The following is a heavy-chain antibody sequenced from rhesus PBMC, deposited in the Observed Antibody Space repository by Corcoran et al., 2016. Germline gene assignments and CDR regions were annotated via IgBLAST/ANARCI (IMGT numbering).Heavy chain of an antibody. D-gene: IGHD6-25*01. J-gene: IGHJ6*01. CDR3: ARAGRQPNYYGLDS. CDR2: IYDIRGTT. CDR1: GYSISTYY. Sequence: QVQLQESGPGLVKPSETLSLTCAVSGYSISTYYWSWIRQPPGKGLEGIGYIYDIRGTTYYPPSLKSRVTISTDTSETQFSLKLSSVTTADTAVYYCARAGRQPNYYGLDSWGQGVVVTVTS. V-gene: IGHV4-165*01.